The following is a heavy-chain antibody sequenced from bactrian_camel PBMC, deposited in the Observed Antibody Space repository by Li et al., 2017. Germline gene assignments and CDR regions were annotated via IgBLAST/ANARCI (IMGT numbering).Heavy chain of an antibody. CDR1: GATQDIGC. CDR3: AADRALDDDCYVGSLYTDFAY. Sequence: LVESGGESVQAGGSLRLSCVASGATQDIGCMGWLRQVPGLEREGIGSIDSDGITTYADSLKARFTISRDNTKSTLYLQMNNLKPEDTAMYYCAADRALDDDCYVGSLYTDFAYWGQGTQVTVS. J-gene: IGHJ6*01. CDR2: IDSDGIT. V-gene: IGHV3S53*01. D-gene: IGHD3*01.